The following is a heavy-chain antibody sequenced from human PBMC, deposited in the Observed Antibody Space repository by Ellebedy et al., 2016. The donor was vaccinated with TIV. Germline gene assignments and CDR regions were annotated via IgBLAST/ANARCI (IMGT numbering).Heavy chain of an antibody. J-gene: IGHJ5*02. CDR2: INDVGTT. CDR1: GASLSGYQ. V-gene: IGHV4-34*01. Sequence: MPGGSLRLSCAVYGASLSGYQWSWIRLPPEKGLQWIGEINDVGTTNYNPSRKSRVTISVDTSKIQFSLKLSSVTAADTAIYYCARCYTGTNWFDPWGQGTLVTVSS. CDR3: ARCYTGTNWFDP. D-gene: IGHD2-2*02.